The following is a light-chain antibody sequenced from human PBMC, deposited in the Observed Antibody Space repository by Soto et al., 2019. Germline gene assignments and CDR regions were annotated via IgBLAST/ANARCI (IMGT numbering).Light chain of an antibody. CDR2: GVS. CDR1: QSVSSN. Sequence: EIVMTQSPDTLSVSPGERATLSCRASQSVSSNLAWYQHKPGQAPRLLMYGVSTRATGVPARFSGSGSGTEFTLTISSLQSEDFAVYYCQQYSDWPLTFGQATKVEIK. CDR3: QQYSDWPLT. V-gene: IGKV3-15*01. J-gene: IGKJ1*01.